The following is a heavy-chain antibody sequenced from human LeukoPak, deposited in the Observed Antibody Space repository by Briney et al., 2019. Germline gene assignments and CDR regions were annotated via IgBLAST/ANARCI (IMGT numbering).Heavy chain of an antibody. J-gene: IGHJ4*02. CDR3: ARETSDGYNYGPYFDY. V-gene: IGHV4-59*01. D-gene: IGHD5-24*01. CDR1: GGSISSYY. Sequence: PSETLSLTCTVSGGSISSYYWSWVRQPPGKGLEWIGYIYYSGSTNYNPSLKSRVTISVDTSKNQFSLKLSSVTAADTAVYYCARETSDGYNYGPYFDYWGQGTLVTVSS. CDR2: IYYSGST.